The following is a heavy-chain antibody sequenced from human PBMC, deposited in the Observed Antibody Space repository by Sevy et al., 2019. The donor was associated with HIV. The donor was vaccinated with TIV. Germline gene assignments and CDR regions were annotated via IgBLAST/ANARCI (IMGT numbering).Heavy chain of an antibody. CDR2: ISYDGSNK. V-gene: IGHV3-30-3*01. D-gene: IGHD5-12*01. CDR1: GFTFSSYA. CDR3: ARDSGYDFGPDDY. J-gene: IGHJ4*02. Sequence: GGSLRLSCAASGFTFSSYAMHWVRQAPGKGLEWVAVISYDGSNKCYSDSVKGRFTISRDNSKNTLYLQMNSLRAEDKAVYYCARDSGYDFGPDDYWGQGTLVPSPQ.